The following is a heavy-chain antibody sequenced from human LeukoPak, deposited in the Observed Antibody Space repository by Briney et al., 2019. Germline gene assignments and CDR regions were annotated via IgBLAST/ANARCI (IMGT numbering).Heavy chain of an antibody. D-gene: IGHD3-22*01. Sequence: SETLSLTCAVYGGSFSGYYWSWIRQPPGKGLEWIGEINHSGSTNYNPSLKSRVTISVDTSKNQFSLKLSSVTAADTAVYYCARLNYYYDSSGYSVPTYYFDYWGQGTLVTVSS. CDR2: INHSGST. CDR3: ARLNYYYDSSGYSVPTYYFDY. V-gene: IGHV4-34*01. J-gene: IGHJ4*02. CDR1: GGSFSGYY.